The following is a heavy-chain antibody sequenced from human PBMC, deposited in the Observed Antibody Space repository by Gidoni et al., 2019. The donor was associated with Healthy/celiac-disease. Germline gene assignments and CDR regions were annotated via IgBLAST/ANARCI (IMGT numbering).Heavy chain of an antibody. V-gene: IGHV4-59*01. J-gene: IGHJ6*02. Sequence: QVQLQESGPGLAKPSETLSRTGTGSGGPNSSYYWSWIRQPPGKGLEWIGYIYYSGSTNYNPSLKSRVTISVDTSKSLFSLKLSSVTAADTAVYYCARDYGIAAAGMDVWGQGTTVTVSS. CDR1: GGPNSSYY. CDR3: ARDYGIAAAGMDV. D-gene: IGHD6-13*01. CDR2: IYYSGST.